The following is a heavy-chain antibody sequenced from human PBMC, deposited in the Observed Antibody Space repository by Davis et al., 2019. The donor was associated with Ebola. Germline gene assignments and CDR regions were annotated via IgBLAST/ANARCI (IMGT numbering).Heavy chain of an antibody. Sequence: SQTLSLTCAVYGGSFSGYYWSWIRQPPGKGLEWIGSFYNGGSTYYNPSLKSRVIISVDTSKNQVSLSLTSVTATDTAVYYCARRGTSSSGGYFDYWGQGTLVTISS. D-gene: IGHD6-6*01. V-gene: IGHV4-34*01. CDR1: GGSFSGYY. CDR2: FYNGGST. J-gene: IGHJ4*02. CDR3: ARRGTSSSGGYFDY.